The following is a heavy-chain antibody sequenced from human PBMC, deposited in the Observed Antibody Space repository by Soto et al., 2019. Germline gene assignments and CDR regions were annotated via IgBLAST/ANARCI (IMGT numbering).Heavy chain of an antibody. CDR2: IYYSGST. D-gene: IGHD6-6*01. Sequence: SETLSLTCTVSGGSISSYYWSWIRQPPGKGLEWIGYIYYSGSTNYNPSLKSRVTISVDTSKNQFSLKLSSVTAADTAVYYCARSAIAALRWFDPWGQGTLVTVSS. J-gene: IGHJ5*02. V-gene: IGHV4-59*01. CDR1: GGSISSYY. CDR3: ARSAIAALRWFDP.